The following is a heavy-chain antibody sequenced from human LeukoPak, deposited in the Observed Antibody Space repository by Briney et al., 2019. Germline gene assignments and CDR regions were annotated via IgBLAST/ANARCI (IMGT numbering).Heavy chain of an antibody. CDR3: ARRYYYGSGSQKYYFDY. CDR1: GFTFSSYW. D-gene: IGHD3-10*01. CDR2: INGDGRNI. Sequence: PGGSLRLSCVASGFTFSSYWMHWVRQDPRKGLVWVSRINGDGRNINYADSVRGRFTISRDNAKNSLYLQMNSLRAEDTAVYYCARRYYYGSGSQKYYFDYWGQGTLVTVSS. J-gene: IGHJ4*02. V-gene: IGHV3-74*01.